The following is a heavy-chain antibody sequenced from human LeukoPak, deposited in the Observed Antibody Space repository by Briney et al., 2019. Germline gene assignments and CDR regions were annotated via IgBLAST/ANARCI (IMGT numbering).Heavy chain of an antibody. CDR3: ARDHLANLASRLFDP. Sequence: PSETLSHTCTVSGYSISSDYYWGWIRQPPGKGLEWIGSIHHSGRTYYNPSLKSRVTISVDTSKNQFSLKLSSVTAADTAVYYCARDHLANLASRLFDPWGQGTLVTVSS. V-gene: IGHV4-38-2*02. J-gene: IGHJ5*02. D-gene: IGHD3-3*01. CDR1: GYSISSDYY. CDR2: IHHSGRT.